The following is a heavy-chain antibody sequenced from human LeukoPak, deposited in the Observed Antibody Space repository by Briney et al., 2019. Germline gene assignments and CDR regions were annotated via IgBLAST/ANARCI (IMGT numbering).Heavy chain of an antibody. CDR1: GFTFSNYA. V-gene: IGHV3-23*01. D-gene: IGHD2-15*01. CDR3: AKGDRIVYCDY. J-gene: IGHJ4*02. CDR2: ISGSGGST. Sequence: GGSLRLSCAASGFTFSNYAMSWVRQAPGKGLEWVSAISGSGGSTYYADSVKGRFTISGDNSKNTLYLQMNSLRAEDTALYYCAKGDRIVYCDYWGQGTLVTVSS.